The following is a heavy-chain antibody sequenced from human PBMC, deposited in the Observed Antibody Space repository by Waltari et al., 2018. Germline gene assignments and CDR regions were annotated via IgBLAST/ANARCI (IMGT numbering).Heavy chain of an antibody. V-gene: IGHV3-64D*08. Sequence: QLVESGGGLVQPGGSLRLSCSASGFRVSKSAMHWVRQAPGKGLEYVSTISSNGGNTYYADSVKDRFTISRDNSKNSLYLQMSNLRPEDTALYYCVKGKEVAGNDSWGQGAPVTVSS. CDR1: GFRVSKSA. CDR2: ISSNGGNT. D-gene: IGHD6-19*01. CDR3: VKGKEVAGNDS. J-gene: IGHJ4*02.